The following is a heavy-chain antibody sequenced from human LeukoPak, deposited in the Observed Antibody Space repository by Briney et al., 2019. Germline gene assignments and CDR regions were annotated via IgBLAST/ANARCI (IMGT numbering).Heavy chain of an antibody. D-gene: IGHD7-27*01. CDR3: ARDPPNWGFGY. Sequence: GGSLRLSCAASGFTFSSYSMNWVRQAPGKGLEWVSYISSSSSTIYYAESVKGRFTISRDNAKNSLYLQMNSLRAEDTAVYYCARDPPNWGFGYWGQGTLVTVSS. V-gene: IGHV3-48*01. CDR2: ISSSSSTI. CDR1: GFTFSSYS. J-gene: IGHJ4*02.